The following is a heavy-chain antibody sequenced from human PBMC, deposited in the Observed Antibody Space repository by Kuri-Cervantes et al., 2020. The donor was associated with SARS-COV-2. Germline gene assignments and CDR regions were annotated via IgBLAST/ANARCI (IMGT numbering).Heavy chain of an antibody. CDR1: GYTFTGYD. Sequence: ASVKVSCKASGYTFTGYDMHWVRQAPGQGLEWMGRINPNSGGTNYAQKFQGRVTMTRDTSISTAYMELSRLRSDDTAVYYCARDPGGFDAFDIWGQGTMVTVSS. V-gene: IGHV1-2*06. CDR2: INPNSGGT. D-gene: IGHD4-23*01. J-gene: IGHJ3*02. CDR3: ARDPGGFDAFDI.